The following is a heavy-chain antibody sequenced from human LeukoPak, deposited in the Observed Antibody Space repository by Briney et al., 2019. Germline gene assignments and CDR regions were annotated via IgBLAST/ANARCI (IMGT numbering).Heavy chain of an antibody. CDR3: AAVPYSNFAIAAADH. Sequence: ASVKVSCKASGFTLTSSAMQWVRQARGQRLEWIGWIVVGSGNTNYAQKFQERVTITRDMSTSTAYMELSSLRSEDTAVYYCAAVPYSNFAIAAADHWGQGTLVTVSS. V-gene: IGHV1-58*02. J-gene: IGHJ4*02. D-gene: IGHD6-13*01. CDR1: GFTLTSSA. CDR2: IVVGSGNT.